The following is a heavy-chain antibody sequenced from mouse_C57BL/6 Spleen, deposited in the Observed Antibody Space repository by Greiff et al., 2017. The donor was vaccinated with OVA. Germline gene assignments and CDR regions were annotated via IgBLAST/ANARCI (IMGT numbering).Heavy chain of an antibody. J-gene: IGHJ2*01. D-gene: IGHD6-1*01. CDR2: IYPGSGNT. Sequence: VQLQQSGPELVKPGASVKISCKASGYTFTDYYINWVKQRPGQGLEWLGWIYPGSGNTQYNEKFKGKATLTVDTYSSTAYMQLSSLPSEDSAVYFCTRGRPLDYWGQGTTLTVSS. CDR1: GYTFTDYY. CDR3: TRGRPLDY. V-gene: IGHV1-84*01.